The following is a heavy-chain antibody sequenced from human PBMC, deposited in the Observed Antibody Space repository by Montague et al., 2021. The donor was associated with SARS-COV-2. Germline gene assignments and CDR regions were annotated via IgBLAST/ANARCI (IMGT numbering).Heavy chain of an antibody. Sequence: SLRLSCAASGFTVSSNYMSWVRQAPGKGLEWVSVIYSGGSTYYADSVKGRFTISRDNSKNTLYLHMNSLRAEDTAVYYCARGGHYSNYWYGMDVWGQGTTVTVSS. CDR3: ARGGHYSNYWYGMDV. CDR1: GFTVSSNY. V-gene: IGHV3-66*02. D-gene: IGHD4-11*01. J-gene: IGHJ6*02. CDR2: IYSGGST.